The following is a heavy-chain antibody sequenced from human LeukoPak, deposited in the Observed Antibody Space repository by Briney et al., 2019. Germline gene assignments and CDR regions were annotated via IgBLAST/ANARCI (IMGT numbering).Heavy chain of an antibody. CDR3: AKDIKKEENYDFWSGYTHGFDY. CDR2: IRYDGSNK. Sequence: GGSLRLSCAASGFTFSSYGMHWVRQAPGKRLEWVAFIRYDGSNKYYADSVKGRFTISRDNSKNTLYLQMNSLRAEDTAVYYCAKDIKKEENYDFWSGYTHGFDYWGQGTLVTVSS. D-gene: IGHD3-3*01. J-gene: IGHJ4*02. V-gene: IGHV3-30*02. CDR1: GFTFSSYG.